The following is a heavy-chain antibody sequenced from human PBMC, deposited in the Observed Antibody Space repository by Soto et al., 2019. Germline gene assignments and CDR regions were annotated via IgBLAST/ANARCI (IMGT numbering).Heavy chain of an antibody. V-gene: IGHV4-39*01. CDR3: ATFYGDYVSY. J-gene: IGHJ4*02. CDR2: IYYSGST. Sequence: ASLSPTCSMACYPISSSPYNWGWIRQPPGKGLEWIGSIYYSGSTFYNPSLKSRVTISVDTSKNQFSLKLSSVTAADTAVYYCATFYGDYVSYWGQGTLVTVS. D-gene: IGHD4-17*01. CDR1: CYPISSSPYN.